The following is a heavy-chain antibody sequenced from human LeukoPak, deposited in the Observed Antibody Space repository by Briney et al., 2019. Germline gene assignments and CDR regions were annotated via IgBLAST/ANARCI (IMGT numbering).Heavy chain of an antibody. CDR3: ARDVGSSWYFDY. J-gene: IGHJ4*02. D-gene: IGHD6-13*01. CDR2: IYYSGST. Sequence: SETLSLTCTVSGGPISSHYWSWIRQPPGKGLEWIGYIYYSGSTNYNPSLKSRVTISVDTSKNQFSLKLSSVTAADTAVYCCARDVGSSWYFDYWGQGTLVTVSS. V-gene: IGHV4-59*11. CDR1: GGPISSHY.